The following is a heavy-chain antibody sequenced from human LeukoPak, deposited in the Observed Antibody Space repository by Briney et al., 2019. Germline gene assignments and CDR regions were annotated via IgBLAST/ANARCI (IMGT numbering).Heavy chain of an antibody. J-gene: IGHJ3*02. Sequence: TVGSLRLSCAASGFTFSSYGMHWVRQAPGKGLGWVAVISYDGSNKYYADSVKGRFTISRDNSKNTLYLQMNSLRAEDTAVYYCAKDMIGAGHIVVVTAAGAAFDIWGQGTMVTVSS. D-gene: IGHD2-21*02. CDR1: GFTFSSYG. CDR3: AKDMIGAGHIVVVTAAGAAFDI. V-gene: IGHV3-30*18. CDR2: ISYDGSNK.